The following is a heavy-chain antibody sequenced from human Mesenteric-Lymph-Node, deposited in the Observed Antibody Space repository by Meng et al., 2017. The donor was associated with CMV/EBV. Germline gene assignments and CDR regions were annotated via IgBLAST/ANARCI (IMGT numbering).Heavy chain of an antibody. CDR3: ARETSSPAIYYYYYGMDV. CDR1: GFTVSSNY. CDR2: MYSGGSR. J-gene: IGHJ6*02. V-gene: IGHV3-53*01. Sequence: GGSLRLSSAASGFTVSSNYMSWVRQAPGKGLEWVSVMYSGGSRYYADSVKGRFTISRDNSKNMLYLQMNSLRAEDTAVYYCARETSSPAIYYYYYGMDVWGQGTTVTVSS. D-gene: IGHD2-2*01.